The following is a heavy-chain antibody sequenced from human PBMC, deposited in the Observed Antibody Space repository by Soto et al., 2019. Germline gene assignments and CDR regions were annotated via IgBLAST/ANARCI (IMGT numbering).Heavy chain of an antibody. J-gene: IGHJ4*02. CDR3: AIRITIFGSLDY. V-gene: IGHV3-23*01. D-gene: IGHD3-3*01. CDR2: ISGSGGST. Sequence: GGSLRLSCAASGFPFSSYAMSWVRQAPGKGLEWVSAISGSGGSTYYADSVKGRFTISRDNSKNTLYLQMNSLRAEDTAVYYCAIRITIFGSLDYWGQGTLVTVSS. CDR1: GFPFSSYA.